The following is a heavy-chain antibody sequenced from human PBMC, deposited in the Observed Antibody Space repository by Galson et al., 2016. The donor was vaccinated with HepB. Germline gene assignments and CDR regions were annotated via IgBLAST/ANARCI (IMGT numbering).Heavy chain of an antibody. V-gene: IGHV6-1*01. J-gene: IGHJ4*02. D-gene: IGHD1-7*01. Sequence: CAISGDSVSADMVAWNWIRQSPSRGLEWLGRTYYRSRWFSDYAETVQGRITVNPDTSNNHFSRQLNSVTPDDTAIYFCARGRNSAFDYWGQGILVTVSS. CDR2: TYYRSRWFS. CDR3: ARGRNSAFDY. CDR1: GDSVSADMVA.